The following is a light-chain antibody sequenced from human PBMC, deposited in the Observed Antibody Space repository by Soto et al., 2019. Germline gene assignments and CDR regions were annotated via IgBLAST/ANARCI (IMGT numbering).Light chain of an antibody. J-gene: IGKJ2*01. V-gene: IGKV1-5*03. CDR1: QSISSW. Sequence: DIQMTQSPSTLSASVGDRVTITCRASQSISSWLAWYQQKPGKAPKLLIYKASSLESGVPSRFSGSGSVTKFTLTIRSLQPDDFATYYCQQYNSYSPYTFGQGTKLEIK. CDR3: QQYNSYSPYT. CDR2: KAS.